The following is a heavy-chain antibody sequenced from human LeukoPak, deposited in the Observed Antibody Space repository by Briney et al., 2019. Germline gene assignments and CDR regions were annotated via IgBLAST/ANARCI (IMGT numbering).Heavy chain of an antibody. CDR3: AKDSTHSFGGVDY. J-gene: IGHJ4*02. CDR1: GFTFDDYT. CDR2: ISWDGGST. Sequence: PGGSLRLSCAASGFTFDDYTTRWVRQAPGKGLEWVSLISWDGGSTYYADSVKGRFTISRDNSKNSLYLQMNSLRTEDTALYYCAKDSTHSFGGVDYWGQGTLVTVSS. V-gene: IGHV3-43*01. D-gene: IGHD3-10*01.